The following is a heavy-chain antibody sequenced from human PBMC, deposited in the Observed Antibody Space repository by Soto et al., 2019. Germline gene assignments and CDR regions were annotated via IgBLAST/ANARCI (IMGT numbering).Heavy chain of an antibody. D-gene: IGHD4-17*01. CDR1: GGSFSGYY. CDR3: ARAKYNRGDYPMDV. Sequence: SETLSLTCAVYGGSFSGYYWSWIRQPPGQGLEWIGEINHSGGTNYNPSLKSRVTISLDTPKNQFYLKVSSMTAADTAVYYCARAKYNRGDYPMDVWGQGNTVTVSS. J-gene: IGHJ6*02. CDR2: INHSGGT. V-gene: IGHV4-34*01.